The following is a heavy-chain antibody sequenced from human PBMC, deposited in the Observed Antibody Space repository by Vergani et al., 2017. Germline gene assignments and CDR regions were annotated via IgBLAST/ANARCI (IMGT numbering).Heavy chain of an antibody. CDR2: ISAYNGNT. CDR1: GYTFTSYG. Sequence: QVQLVQSGAEVKKPGASVKVSCKASGYTFTSYGISWVRQAPGQGLEWMGWISAYNGNTNYAQKLQGRVTMTTDTSTSTAYMELRSLRSDDTAVYYCAREAYCGGDCYSRDYYYYGMYVWGQGTTVTVSS. V-gene: IGHV1-18*01. D-gene: IGHD2-21*02. J-gene: IGHJ6*02. CDR3: AREAYCGGDCYSRDYYYYGMYV.